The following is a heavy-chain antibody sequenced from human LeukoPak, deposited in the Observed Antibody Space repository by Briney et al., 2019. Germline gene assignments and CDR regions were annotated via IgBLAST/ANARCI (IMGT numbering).Heavy chain of an antibody. CDR1: GFTFSSSA. CDR3: AKVVGATWNFDY. J-gene: IGHJ4*02. V-gene: IGHV3-23*01. D-gene: IGHD1-26*01. Sequence: GGSLRLSCAASGFTFSSSAMSWVRQVPGKGLEWVSGISASGGSINYADSVRGRFTISRDNSKNTLYVQMNSLRDEDTALYYCAKVVGATWNFDYWGQGTLVTVSS. CDR2: ISASGGSI.